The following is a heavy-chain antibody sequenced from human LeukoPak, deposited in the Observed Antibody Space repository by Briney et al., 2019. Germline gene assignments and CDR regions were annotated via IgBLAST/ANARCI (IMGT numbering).Heavy chain of an antibody. CDR3: ARDQAVAGPYYYYGMDV. D-gene: IGHD6-19*01. CDR2: INPNSGGT. J-gene: IGHJ6*02. CDR1: GYTFTGYY. Sequence: ASVKVSCKASGYTFTGYYMHWVRQAPGQVLVWMGWINPNSGGTNYAQKFQGRVTMTRDTSISTAYMELSRLRSDDTAVYYCARDQAVAGPYYYYGMDVWGQGTTVTVSS. V-gene: IGHV1-2*02.